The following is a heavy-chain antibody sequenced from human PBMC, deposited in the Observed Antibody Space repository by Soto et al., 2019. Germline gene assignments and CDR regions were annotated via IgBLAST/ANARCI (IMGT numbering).Heavy chain of an antibody. D-gene: IGHD1-26*01. J-gene: IGHJ6*02. CDR1: GFTFSSYG. V-gene: IGHV3-30*18. CDR2: ISYDGSNK. Sequence: GGSLRLSCAASGFTFSSYGMHWVRQAPGKGLEWVAVISYDGSNKYYADSVKGRFTISRDNSKNTLYLQMNSLRAEDTAVYYCAKDQVGATKDYYYGMDVWGQGTTVTVSS. CDR3: AKDQVGATKDYYYGMDV.